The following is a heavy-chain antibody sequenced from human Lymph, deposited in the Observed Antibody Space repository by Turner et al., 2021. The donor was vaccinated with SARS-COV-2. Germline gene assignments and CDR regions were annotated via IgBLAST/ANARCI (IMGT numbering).Heavy chain of an antibody. CDR1: GGSISSYY. V-gene: IGHV4-59*08. CDR2: IYYNGST. J-gene: IGHJ4*02. Sequence: QVQLQESGPGLVKPSETLSLTCTVSGGSISSYYWRWIRQPPGKGLEWIGYIYYNGSTNYNPSLKSRVTISVDTSKNQFSLRLSSVTAADTAVYYCARGFDYWGQGTLVTVSS. CDR3: ARGFDY.